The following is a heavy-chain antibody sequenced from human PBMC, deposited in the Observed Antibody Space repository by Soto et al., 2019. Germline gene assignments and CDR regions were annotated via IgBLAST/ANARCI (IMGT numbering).Heavy chain of an antibody. V-gene: IGHV4-39*01. J-gene: IGHJ5*02. Sequence: SETLSLTCTVSGGSVTTSRYYWSWIRQPPGKGLERIGNIYYSGSTYCNPSLKSRVTISVHTSKIQFSLKLSSVTATDTAVYYCARRSYGSGWFDPWGQGTLVTVSS. CDR2: IYYSGST. D-gene: IGHD6-19*01. CDR1: GGSVTTSRYY. CDR3: ARRSYGSGWFDP.